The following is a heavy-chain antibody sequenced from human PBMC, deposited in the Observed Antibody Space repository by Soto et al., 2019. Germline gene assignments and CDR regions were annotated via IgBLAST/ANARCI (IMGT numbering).Heavy chain of an antibody. CDR2: INTYNSDT. V-gene: IGHV1-18*04. CDR1: GYAFTSYG. D-gene: IGHD2-15*01. Sequence: QVHLVQSGAEVKKPGASVKVSCKASGYAFTSYGMSWVRQAPGQGLEWMGWINTYNSDTNSAPRLQGRITMTTDTSTSTAYMELRSLTSDDTAVYYCVRDERDSCRGGNCVDFDYWGQGTLVSVSS. J-gene: IGHJ4*02. CDR3: VRDERDSCRGGNCVDFDY.